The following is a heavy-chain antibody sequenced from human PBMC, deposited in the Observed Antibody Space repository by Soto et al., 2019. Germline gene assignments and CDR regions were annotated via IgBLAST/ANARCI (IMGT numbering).Heavy chain of an antibody. J-gene: IGHJ6*02. D-gene: IGHD3-22*01. CDR1: GGSISSYY. Sequence: SETLSLTCTVSGGSISSYYWSWIRQPPGKGLEWIGYIYYSGSTNYNPSLKSRVTISVDTSKNQFSLKLSSVTAADTAVYYCAREYYYDSSGYYYYGMDVWGQGTTVTVS. V-gene: IGHV4-59*12. CDR3: AREYYYDSSGYYYYGMDV. CDR2: IYYSGST.